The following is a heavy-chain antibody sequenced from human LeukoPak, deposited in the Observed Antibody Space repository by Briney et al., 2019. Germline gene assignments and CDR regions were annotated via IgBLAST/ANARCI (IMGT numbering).Heavy chain of an antibody. CDR1: GFTFSSYA. D-gene: IGHD1/OR15-1a*01. J-gene: IGHJ4*02. CDR3: AKDRGNSQGHFDY. V-gene: IGHV3-23*01. Sequence: GGSLRLSCAASGFTFSSYAMTWVRQAPGKGLEWVSVISGSGSATNYADSVKGRITTSRDNSKNTLYLQMNSLRAEDTAVYYCAKDRGNSQGHFDYWGQGTLVTVSS. CDR2: ISGSGSAT.